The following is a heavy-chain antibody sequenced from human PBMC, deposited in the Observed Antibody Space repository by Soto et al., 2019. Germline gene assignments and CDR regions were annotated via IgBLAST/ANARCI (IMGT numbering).Heavy chain of an antibody. D-gene: IGHD5-18*01. CDR2: IYYSGST. V-gene: IGHV4-39*01. CDR3: ARHSTAMVAFDI. Sequence: QLQLQESGPGLVKPSETLSLTCTVSGGSISSSSYYWGWIRQPPGKGLEWIGSIYYSGSTYYNPTLTGPVTISVDQSKNQFSLKLSSVTAADTAVYYCARHSTAMVAFDIWGQGTMVTVSS. CDR1: GGSISSSSYY. J-gene: IGHJ3*02.